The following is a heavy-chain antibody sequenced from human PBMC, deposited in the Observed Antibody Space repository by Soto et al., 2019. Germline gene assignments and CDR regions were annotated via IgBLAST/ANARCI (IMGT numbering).Heavy chain of an antibody. CDR1: GFTFSNAW. Sequence: GGSLRLSCAASGFTFSNAWMSWVRQAPGKGLEWVGRIKSKTDGGTTDYAAPVKGRFTISRDDSKNTLYLQMNSLKTEDTAVYYCTTDLDYSNWMGYYYMDVWGKGTTVTVSS. J-gene: IGHJ6*03. CDR3: TTDLDYSNWMGYYYMDV. D-gene: IGHD4-4*01. V-gene: IGHV3-15*01. CDR2: IKSKTDGGTT.